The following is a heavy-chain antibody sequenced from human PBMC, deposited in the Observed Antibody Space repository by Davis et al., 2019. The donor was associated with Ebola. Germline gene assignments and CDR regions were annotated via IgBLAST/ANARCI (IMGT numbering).Heavy chain of an antibody. V-gene: IGHV1-18*01. J-gene: IGHJ3*02. CDR2: ISAYNGNT. CDR1: GGTFSSYT. D-gene: IGHD3-10*01. CDR3: ARGFGRPPAFDI. Sequence: ASVKVSCKASGGTFSSYTISWVRQAPGQGLEWMGWISAYNGNTNYAQKLQGRVTMTTDTSTSTAYMELRSLRSDDTAVYYCARGFGRPPAFDIWGQGTMVTVSS.